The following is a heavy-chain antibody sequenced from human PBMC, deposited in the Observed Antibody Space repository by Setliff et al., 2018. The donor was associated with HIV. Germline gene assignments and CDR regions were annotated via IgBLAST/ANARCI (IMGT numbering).Heavy chain of an antibody. V-gene: IGHV1-24*01. Sequence: ASVKVSCKVSGFTLTELSMHWVRQVPGKGLGWMGSFNPEDGKTIYAQKFQGRVTMIEDTSTDTAYMELSSQRSEDTAVYYCTTGLPLFCSGGSCLFDFWGQGTLVTVSS. CDR3: TTGLPLFCSGGSCLFDF. CDR1: GFTLTELS. D-gene: IGHD2-15*01. CDR2: FNPEDGKT. J-gene: IGHJ4*02.